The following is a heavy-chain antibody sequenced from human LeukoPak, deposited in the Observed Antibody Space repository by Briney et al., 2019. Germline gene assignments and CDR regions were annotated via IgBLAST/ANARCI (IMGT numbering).Heavy chain of an antibody. CDR1: GGTFSSYT. Sequence: GASVKVSCKASGGTFSSYTISWVRQAPGQGLEWMGRIIPILGIANYAQKFQGRVTITADKSTRTAYMELSSLRSEETAVYYCARDPAWGYCSSTSCVDVWGKGTTVTVSS. D-gene: IGHD2-2*01. CDR3: ARDPAWGYCSSTSCVDV. CDR2: IIPILGIA. J-gene: IGHJ6*04. V-gene: IGHV1-69*04.